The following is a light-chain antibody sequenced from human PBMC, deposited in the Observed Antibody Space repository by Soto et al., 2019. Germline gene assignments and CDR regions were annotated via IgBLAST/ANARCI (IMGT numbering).Light chain of an antibody. J-gene: IGLJ2*01. CDR1: NIGSKS. Sequence: SYELTQPPSVSVAPGKTARITCGGTNIGSKSVHWYQQKPGQAPVLVIYYDSDRPSGIPERFSGSNSGNTATLTISRVEAGDEADYYCQVWDSSSDHAVVFGGGTKLTVL. CDR2: YDS. V-gene: IGLV3-21*04. CDR3: QVWDSSSDHAVV.